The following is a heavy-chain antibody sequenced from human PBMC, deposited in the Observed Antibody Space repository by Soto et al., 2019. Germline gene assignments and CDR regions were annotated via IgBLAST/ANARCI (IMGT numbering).Heavy chain of an antibody. J-gene: IGHJ4*02. CDR2: IKPNSGGT. V-gene: IGHV1-2*02. CDR3: ARDIGRGGDY. CDR1: GYTFTDYY. Sequence: QVHVVQSGAEVKKPGASVKVSCKASGYTFTDYYMHWVRQAPGQGLEWMGWIKPNSGGTDYAQKFQGRVTMTRDTSISTAYIELSGLRSDDTAMYYCARDIGRGGDYWGQGTLVTVSS. D-gene: IGHD1-26*01.